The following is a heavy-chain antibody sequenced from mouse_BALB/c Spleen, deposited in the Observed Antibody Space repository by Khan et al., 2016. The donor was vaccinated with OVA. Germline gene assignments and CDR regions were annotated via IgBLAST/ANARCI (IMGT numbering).Heavy chain of an antibody. J-gene: IGHJ3*01. CDR3: VNHGSSSAWFTY. V-gene: IGHV1-7*01. CDR1: GYTFTSYW. Sequence: QVRLQQSGAELAKPGASVKMSCKASGYTFTSYWMHWVKQRPGQGLEWIGYINPSTDYTEYNQKLKDKATLTADKSSSTAYMQLTSLTSEDSAVYYCVNHGSSSAWFTYWGQGTLVTVSA. CDR2: INPSTDYT. D-gene: IGHD1-1*01.